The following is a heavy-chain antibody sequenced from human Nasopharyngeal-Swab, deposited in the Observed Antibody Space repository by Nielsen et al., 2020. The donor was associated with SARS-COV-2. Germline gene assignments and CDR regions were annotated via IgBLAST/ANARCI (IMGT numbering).Heavy chain of an antibody. J-gene: IGHJ6*03. CDR2: MNPNSGNT. CDR3: ARGFIVATIFHYYYYMDV. D-gene: IGHD5-12*01. V-gene: IGHV1-8*01. CDR1: GYTFTSYD. Sequence: ASVKVSCKASGYTFTSYDINWVRQATGQGLEWMGWMNPNSGNTGYAQKFQGRVTMTRNTSISTAYMELSSLRSEDTAVYYCARGFIVATIFHYYYYMDVWGNGTTVTVSS.